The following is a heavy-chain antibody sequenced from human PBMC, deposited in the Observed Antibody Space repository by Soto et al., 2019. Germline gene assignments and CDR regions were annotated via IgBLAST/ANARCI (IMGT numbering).Heavy chain of an antibody. CDR2: IIPIFGTA. V-gene: IGHV1-69*12. CDR1: GGTFSSYA. Sequence: QVQLVQSGAEVKKPGSSVKVSCKASGGTFSSYAISWVRQAPGQGLEWMGGIIPIFGTANYAQKFQGRVTITADEXTXTXXMELSSLRSEDTAVYYCARDPDTAMVSHYYYGMDVWGQGTTVTVSS. CDR3: ARDPDTAMVSHYYYGMDV. J-gene: IGHJ6*02. D-gene: IGHD5-18*01.